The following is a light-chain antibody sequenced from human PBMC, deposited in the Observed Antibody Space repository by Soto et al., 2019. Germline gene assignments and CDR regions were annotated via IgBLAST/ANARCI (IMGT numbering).Light chain of an antibody. CDR3: QQIYSAPLT. CDR1: QSITTY. CDR2: AAS. J-gene: IGKJ4*01. V-gene: IGKV1-39*01. Sequence: PSSLSSSVGDRVTITCRASQSITTYLDWYRQKPGKAPKLLIYAASSLQSGVPSRFSGSGSETEFTLSISSLQPEDFATYFCQQIYSAPLTFGGGTKV.